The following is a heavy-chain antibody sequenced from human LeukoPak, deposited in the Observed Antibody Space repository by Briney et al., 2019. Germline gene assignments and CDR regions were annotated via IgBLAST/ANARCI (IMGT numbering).Heavy chain of an antibody. CDR2: ISRSGSTR. CDR3: AREIVSAVAGNFDY. J-gene: IGHJ4*02. CDR1: GFTFSSYE. D-gene: IGHD6-19*01. Sequence: GGSLRLSCAASGFTFSSYEMNWVRQAPGKGLKWVSYISRSGSTRTYADSVKGRFTISRDNAQNSLYREMNSLRAEDTAVYYCAREIVSAVAGNFDYWGQRTQVTVSS. V-gene: IGHV3-48*03.